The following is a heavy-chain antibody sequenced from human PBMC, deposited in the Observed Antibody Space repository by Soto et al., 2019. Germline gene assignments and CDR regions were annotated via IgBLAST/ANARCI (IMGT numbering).Heavy chain of an antibody. J-gene: IGHJ5*02. Sequence: GESLKISCKGSGYSFTSYWIGWVRQMPGKGMEWMGIIYPGVSNIRYSPSFQGQVTISADKSISTAYLQWSSLKASDTAMYYCARRRYYYGSHRTNWFDPWGQGTLVTVSS. D-gene: IGHD3-10*01. CDR1: GYSFTSYW. V-gene: IGHV5-51*01. CDR2: IYPGVSNI. CDR3: ARRRYYYGSHRTNWFDP.